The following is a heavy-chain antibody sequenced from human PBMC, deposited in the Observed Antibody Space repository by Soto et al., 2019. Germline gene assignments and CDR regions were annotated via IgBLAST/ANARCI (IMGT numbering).Heavy chain of an antibody. Sequence: PSETLSLTCTVSGGSISSGDYYWSWIRQPPGKGLEWIGYIYYSGGTYYNPSLKSRVTISVDTSKNQFSLKLSSVTAADTAVYYCARAKYCSGGSCYPSYYYYGMDVWGQGTTVTVSS. J-gene: IGHJ6*02. CDR3: ARAKYCSGGSCYPSYYYYGMDV. D-gene: IGHD2-15*01. CDR2: IYYSGGT. V-gene: IGHV4-30-4*01. CDR1: GGSISSGDYY.